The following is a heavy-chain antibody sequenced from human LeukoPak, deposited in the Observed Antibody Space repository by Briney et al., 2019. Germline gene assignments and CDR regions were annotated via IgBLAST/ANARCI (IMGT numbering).Heavy chain of an antibody. Sequence: SETLSLTCTVSGGSISSYYWSWIRQPPGKGLEWIGYIYYSGSTNYNPFFKSRVTISVDTSKNQFSLEMSSVTAADTAVYYCAKDDGSRSYSVYWGQGTLVTVSS. CDR3: AKDDGSRSYSVY. CDR2: IYYSGST. CDR1: GGSISSYY. J-gene: IGHJ4*02. V-gene: IGHV4-59*01. D-gene: IGHD1-26*01.